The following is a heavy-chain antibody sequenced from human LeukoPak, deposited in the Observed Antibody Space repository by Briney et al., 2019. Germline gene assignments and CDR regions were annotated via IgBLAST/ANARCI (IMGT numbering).Heavy chain of an antibody. CDR3: AREKQSGGTPFDY. D-gene: IGHD1-26*01. Sequence: GGSLRLSCVASGFTFTGHSVRQAPGKGLEWVAVVADDEKTIFYADSLKGRFTVSRDNSKNTVYLQMNSLRDEDTAVYYCAREKQSGGTPFDYWGQGSLVTVSS. J-gene: IGHJ4*02. CDR1: GFTFTGHS. V-gene: IGHV3-30*04. CDR2: VADDEKTI.